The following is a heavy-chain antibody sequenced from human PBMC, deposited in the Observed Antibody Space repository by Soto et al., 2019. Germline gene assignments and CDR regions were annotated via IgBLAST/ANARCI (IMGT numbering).Heavy chain of an antibody. CDR1: GYPFTSYG. V-gene: IGHV1-18*01. Sequence: ASVKVSCKASGYPFTSYGISWVRQAPGQGLEWMGWISAYNGNTNYAQKLQGRVTMTTDTSTSTAYMELRSLRSDDTAVYYCARSYDFWSGGYNWFDPWGQGTLVNVSS. CDR3: ARSYDFWSGGYNWFDP. J-gene: IGHJ5*02. D-gene: IGHD3-3*01. CDR2: ISAYNGNT.